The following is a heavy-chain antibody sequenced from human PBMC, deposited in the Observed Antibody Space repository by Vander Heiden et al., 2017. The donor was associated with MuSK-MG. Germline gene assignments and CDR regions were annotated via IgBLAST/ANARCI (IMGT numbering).Heavy chain of an antibody. CDR3: TRVGNYGLLEY. J-gene: IGHJ4*02. D-gene: IGHD4-17*01. Sequence: QVQLQESGPGLVKPSETLSLTCTVSGGSINNYYWTWVRQSPGRGLEWIGYIHDSGSTNYNPSLKSRVTFSVDTSKNQFSLTLSSVTAADTAIYYCTRVGNYGLLEYWGQGTLVTVSS. V-gene: IGHV4-59*01. CDR2: IHDSGST. CDR1: GGSINNYY.